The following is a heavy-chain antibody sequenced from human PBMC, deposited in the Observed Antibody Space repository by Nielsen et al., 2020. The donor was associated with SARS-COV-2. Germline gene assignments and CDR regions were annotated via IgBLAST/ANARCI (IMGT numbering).Heavy chain of an antibody. CDR3: ARGMTTPVFNWFDP. V-gene: IGHV4-31*03. D-gene: IGHD4-17*01. CDR2: IYYSGST. Sequence: SETLSLTCTVSGGSISSGGYYWSWIRQHPGKGLEWIGYIYYSGSTYYNPSLKSRVTISVDTSKNQFSLKLSSVTAADTAVYYCARGMTTPVFNWFDPWGQGTLVTVSS. J-gene: IGHJ5*02. CDR1: GGSISSGGYY.